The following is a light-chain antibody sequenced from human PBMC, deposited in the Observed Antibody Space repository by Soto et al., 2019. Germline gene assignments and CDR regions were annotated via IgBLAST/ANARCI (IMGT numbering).Light chain of an antibody. Sequence: EVVLTQSPDTLSLSPGGSATLSCRASQSVSSYLAWYQQRPGQALRLLIYDVSKRATGNPARFSGSGSRTDFTLTITSLEPEDFAIYFCHQRSNWPLTFGGGTKLEIK. V-gene: IGKV3-11*01. CDR2: DVS. CDR1: QSVSSY. J-gene: IGKJ4*01. CDR3: HQRSNWPLT.